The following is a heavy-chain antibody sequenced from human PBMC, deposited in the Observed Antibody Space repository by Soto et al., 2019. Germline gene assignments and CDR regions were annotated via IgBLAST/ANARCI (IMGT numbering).Heavy chain of an antibody. Sequence: QVQLVESGGGMVQPGRSLRLSCAASGFTFSYHALNWVRQAPGKGLEWVAVISYDGDNKYIAEAVKGRLTISRDNPKNTVSLQMNSLRTEDTAMYFCARGTTTSAFSVMDVWGQGTTVTVSS. CDR3: ARGTTTSAFSVMDV. V-gene: IGHV3-30-3*01. D-gene: IGHD1-1*01. CDR1: GFTFSYHA. CDR2: ISYDGDNK. J-gene: IGHJ6*02.